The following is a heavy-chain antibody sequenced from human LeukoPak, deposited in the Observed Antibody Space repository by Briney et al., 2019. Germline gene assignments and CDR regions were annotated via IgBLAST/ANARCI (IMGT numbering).Heavy chain of an antibody. CDR3: ARVRSIDFWSGYSDY. V-gene: IGHV4-59*12. D-gene: IGHD3-3*01. J-gene: IGHJ4*02. CDR1: GGSISPFY. Sequence: SETLSLTCSVSGGSISPFYWSWIRQPPGKGLEWIGHIYYSGSTNYNPSLKSRVTISEDTSKNQFSLKLSSVTAADTAVYYCARVRSIDFWSGYSDYWGQGTLVTVSS. CDR2: IYYSGST.